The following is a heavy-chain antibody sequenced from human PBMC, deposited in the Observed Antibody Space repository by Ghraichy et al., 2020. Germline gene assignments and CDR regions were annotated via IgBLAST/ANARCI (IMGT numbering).Heavy chain of an antibody. J-gene: IGHJ3*02. Sequence: GGSLRLSCAASGFTFSSYSMNWVRQAPGKGLEWVSYISSSSSTIYYADSVKGRFTISRDNAKNSLYLQMNSLRDEDTAVYYCARDYYDSSGYYYPAAFDIWGQGTIVTVSS. D-gene: IGHD3-22*01. CDR2: ISSSSSTI. CDR1: GFTFSSYS. CDR3: ARDYYDSSGYYYPAAFDI. V-gene: IGHV3-48*02.